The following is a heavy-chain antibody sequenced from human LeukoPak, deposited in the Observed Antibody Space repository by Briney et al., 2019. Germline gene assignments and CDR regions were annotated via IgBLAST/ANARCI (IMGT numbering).Heavy chain of an antibody. V-gene: IGHV3-23*01. CDR2: ISESGGST. J-gene: IGHJ5*02. CDR1: GFTFSSYA. CDR3: ARDQRSSPAPNWFDP. Sequence: PGGSLRLSCAASGFTFSSYAISWVRQAPGKELEWVSGISESGGSTYYADSVKGRFTISRDNSKNTLYLRMNSLRAEDTAVYYCARDQRSSPAPNWFDPWGQGTLVTVSS. D-gene: IGHD6-19*01.